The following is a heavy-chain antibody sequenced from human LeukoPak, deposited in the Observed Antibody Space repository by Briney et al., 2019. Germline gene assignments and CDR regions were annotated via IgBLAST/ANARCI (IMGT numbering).Heavy chain of an antibody. D-gene: IGHD2-15*01. CDR2: ISGSGGST. V-gene: IGHV3-23*01. Sequence: GGSLRLSCAASGFTFSNYAMSWVRQAPGKGLEWVSAISGSGGSTHYADSVKGRFTISRDNAKNSLYLQMNSLRAEDTAVYYCAREPDIVVVVAATEPGYFDYWGQGTLVTVSS. J-gene: IGHJ4*02. CDR1: GFTFSNYA. CDR3: AREPDIVVVVAATEPGYFDY.